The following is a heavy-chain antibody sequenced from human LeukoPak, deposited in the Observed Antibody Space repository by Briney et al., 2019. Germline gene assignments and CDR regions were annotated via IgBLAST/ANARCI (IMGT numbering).Heavy chain of an antibody. CDR1: GFTFSDYY. Sequence: GGSLRLSCAASGFTFSDYYMSWIRQAPGKGLEWVSYISSSGSTIYYADSVKGRFTISRDNAKNSLYLQMNSLRAEDTAVYYCAKVLFSASYCGGDCFRGGMDVWGQGTTVTVSS. J-gene: IGHJ6*02. D-gene: IGHD2-21*02. CDR3: AKVLFSASYCGGDCFRGGMDV. V-gene: IGHV3-11*01. CDR2: ISSSGSTI.